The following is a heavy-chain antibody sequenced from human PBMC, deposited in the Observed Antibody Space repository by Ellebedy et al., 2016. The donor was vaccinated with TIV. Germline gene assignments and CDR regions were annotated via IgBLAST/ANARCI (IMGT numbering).Heavy chain of an antibody. J-gene: IGHJ3*02. CDR2: IYYTGSA. V-gene: IGHV4-59*08. CDR3: ARQDIGGTNGFDI. CDR1: GGSISSYY. D-gene: IGHD1/OR15-1a*01. Sequence: MPSETLSLTCTVSGGSISSYYWTWIRQPPGKGLEWIGHIYYTGSANYNPSLKSRVTISVDRSKNQFSLELTSVTAADAAVYYCARQDIGGTNGFDIWGQGTLVTVSS.